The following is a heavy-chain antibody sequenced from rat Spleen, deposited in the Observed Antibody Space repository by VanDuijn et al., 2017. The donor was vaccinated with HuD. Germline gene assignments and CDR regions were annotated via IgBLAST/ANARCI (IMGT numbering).Heavy chain of an antibody. Sequence: EVQLVESGGGLVQPGRSLKLSCAASGFTFSDYYMAWVRQAPTKGLEWVATISYDGRSTYYRDSVKGRFTISRDNAKSTLYLQMDSLRSEDTATYYCATNSGYGYNWFAYWGQGTLVTVSS. J-gene: IGHJ3*01. V-gene: IGHV5-7*01. CDR2: ISYDGRST. CDR3: ATNSGYGYNWFAY. D-gene: IGHD4-3*01. CDR1: GFTFSDYY.